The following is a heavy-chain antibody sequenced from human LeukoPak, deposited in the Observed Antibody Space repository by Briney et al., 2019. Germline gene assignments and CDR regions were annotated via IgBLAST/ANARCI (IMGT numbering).Heavy chain of an antibody. CDR2: ISGSGGST. D-gene: IGHD1-26*01. CDR1: GFTFSSYA. V-gene: IGHV3-23*01. J-gene: IGHJ6*02. Sequence: GGSLRLSCAASGFTFSSYAMSWVRQAPGKGLEWVSAISGSGGSTYYADSVKGRFTISRDNSKNTLYLRMNSLRAEDTAVYYCAKRREGYYYGMDVWGQGTTVTVSS. CDR3: AKRREGYYYGMDV.